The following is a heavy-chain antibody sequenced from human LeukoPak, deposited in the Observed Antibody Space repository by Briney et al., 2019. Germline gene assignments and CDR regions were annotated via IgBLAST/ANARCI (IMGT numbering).Heavy chain of an antibody. CDR1: GGSISSSSYY. Sequence: SETLSLTCTVSGGSISSSSYYWGWIRQPPGKGLEWIGSIYYSGSTYYNPSLKSRVTISVDTSKNQFSLKLSSVTAADTAVYYCARHKQRTGRFDYWGQGTLVTVSS. D-gene: IGHD1-1*01. V-gene: IGHV4-39*01. J-gene: IGHJ4*02. CDR3: ARHKQRTGRFDY. CDR2: IYYSGST.